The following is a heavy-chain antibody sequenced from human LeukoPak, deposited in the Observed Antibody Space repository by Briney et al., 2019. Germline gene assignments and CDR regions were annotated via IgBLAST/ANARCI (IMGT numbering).Heavy chain of an antibody. CDR2: INPKSGAA. CDR1: GYTFTGYY. Sequence: GASVKVSCNASGYTFTGYYMHWVRQAPGQGLEWLGWINPKSGAADYAQQFRGRVTMTRDTSINTDYMEMKRVTSDDTAVYYCARGAEAETSPLDFWGQGTLVIVS. CDR3: ARGAEAETSPLDF. V-gene: IGHV1-2*02. J-gene: IGHJ4*02. D-gene: IGHD6-13*01.